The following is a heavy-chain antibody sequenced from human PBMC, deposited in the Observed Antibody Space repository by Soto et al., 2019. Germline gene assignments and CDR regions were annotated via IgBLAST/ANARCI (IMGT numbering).Heavy chain of an antibody. CDR3: ATAYNWNLLFDY. CDR2: FDPEDGET. D-gene: IGHD1-7*01. Sequence: ASVKVSCKVSGYTLTELSMHWVRQAPGKGLEWMGGFDPEDGETIYAQKFQGRVTMTEDTSTDTAYMELSSLRSEDTAVYYCATAYNWNLLFDYWGQGTLVTVSS. CDR1: GYTLTELS. V-gene: IGHV1-24*01. J-gene: IGHJ4*02.